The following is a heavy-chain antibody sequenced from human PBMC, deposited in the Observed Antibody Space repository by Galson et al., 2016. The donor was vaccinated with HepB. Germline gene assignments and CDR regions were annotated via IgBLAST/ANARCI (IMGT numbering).Heavy chain of an antibody. D-gene: IGHD1-26*01. CDR1: GASLDSGGSS. V-gene: IGHV4-31*03. J-gene: IGHJ5*02. CDR3: ARSIQGGKFDT. Sequence: TLSLTCTVSGASLDSGGSSWTWIGQHPVKGLEWLGHIYYTGTSFYNPSLQSRATLSVDTSTNQFSLRLKSVTAADTAVYFCARSIQGGKFDTWGQGTPVTVSS. CDR2: IYYTGTS.